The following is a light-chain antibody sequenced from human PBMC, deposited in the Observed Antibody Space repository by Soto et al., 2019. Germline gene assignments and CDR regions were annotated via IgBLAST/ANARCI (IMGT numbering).Light chain of an antibody. CDR1: SSNIGAGYD. CDR3: QSYDSSPSGFVV. J-gene: IGLJ2*01. V-gene: IGLV1-40*01. Sequence: QSVLTQPPSVSGAPGQRVTISCTGSSSNIGAGYDVHWYQQLPGTAPKLLIYGNSNRPSGVPDRFSGSKSGTSASLAITGLQAEDEADYYCQSYDSSPSGFVVFGGGTKLTV. CDR2: GNS.